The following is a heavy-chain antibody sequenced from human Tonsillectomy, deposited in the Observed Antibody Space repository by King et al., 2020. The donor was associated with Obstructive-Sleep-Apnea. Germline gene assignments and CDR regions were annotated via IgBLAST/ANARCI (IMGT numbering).Heavy chain of an antibody. D-gene: IGHD3-3*01. CDR3: ARGYREFFGTYYFDY. V-gene: IGHV3-66*01. CDR1: GFTVSSNY. Sequence: VQLVESGGGLVQPGGSLRLSCAASGFTVSSNYMSWVRQAPGKGLEWVSVIYSGGSTYYADSVKGRFTISRDNSKNTLYLQMNSLRAEDTAVYYCARGYREFFGTYYFDYWGQGTLVTVSS. J-gene: IGHJ4*02. CDR2: IYSGGST.